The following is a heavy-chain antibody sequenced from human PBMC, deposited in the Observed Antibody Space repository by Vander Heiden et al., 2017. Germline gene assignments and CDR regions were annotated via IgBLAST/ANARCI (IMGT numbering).Heavy chain of an antibody. CDR2: IYTSGSS. CDR3: ARADSSGWYSP. D-gene: IGHD6-19*01. Sequence: QVQLQESRPGLVRPSETLSLTCTVSSGSISSYYWSWSRQPAGKGREWIGRIYTSGSSNYNSSLKSRVTMSVDTSKNQFPLKLSSVTAAETAVYYCARADSSGWYSPWGQGTRVTVSS. CDR1: SGSISSYY. V-gene: IGHV4-4*07. J-gene: IGHJ5*02.